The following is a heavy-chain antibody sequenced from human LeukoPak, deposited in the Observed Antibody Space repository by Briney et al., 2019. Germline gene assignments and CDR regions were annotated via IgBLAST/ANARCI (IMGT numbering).Heavy chain of an antibody. CDR2: IYSGGST. J-gene: IGHJ4*02. D-gene: IGHD4-23*01. Sequence: GGSLTLSWPASGFTVSSNYMSWVRQAPGKGLEWVSVIYSGGSTYYADSVKGRFTISRDNSKNTLYLQMNSLRAEDTAVYYCARVRYYGGNPNFDYWGQGTLVTVSS. CDR1: GFTVSSNY. CDR3: ARVRYYGGNPNFDY. V-gene: IGHV3-53*01.